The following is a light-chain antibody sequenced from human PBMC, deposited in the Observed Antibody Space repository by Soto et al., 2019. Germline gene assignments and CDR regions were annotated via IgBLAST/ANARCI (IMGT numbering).Light chain of an antibody. V-gene: IGLV2-23*02. CDR1: SSDVGGYDL. J-gene: IGLJ2*01. Sequence: QAVVTQPASVSGSPGQSITISCTGTSSDVGGYDLVSWFQLHPAKAPRLMIYEVTKRPSGVSDRFSGSKSGNTASLTISGLQSEDEGNYYCSSYAGTFRLVVFGGGTKVTVL. CDR3: SSYAGTFRLVV. CDR2: EVT.